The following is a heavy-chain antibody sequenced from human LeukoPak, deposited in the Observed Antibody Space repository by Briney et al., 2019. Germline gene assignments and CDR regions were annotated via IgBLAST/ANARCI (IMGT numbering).Heavy chain of an antibody. D-gene: IGHD2-2*02. CDR2: ISAYNGNT. J-gene: IGHJ4*02. Sequence: GASVKVSCKASGYTFTSYGISWVRQAPGQGLEWMGWISAYNGNTNYAQKLQGRVTMTTDTSTSTAYMELRSLRSDDTAVYYCARSFPHVVVVPAAIPLDYWGQGTLVTVSS. CDR3: ARSFPHVVVVPAAIPLDY. V-gene: IGHV1-18*01. CDR1: GYTFTSYG.